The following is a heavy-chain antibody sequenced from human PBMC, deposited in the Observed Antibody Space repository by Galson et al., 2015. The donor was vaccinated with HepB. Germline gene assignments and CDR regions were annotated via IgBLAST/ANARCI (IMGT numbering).Heavy chain of an antibody. D-gene: IGHD6-13*01. V-gene: IGHV3-64*02. Sequence: SLRLSCAASGFPFSNYPMLWVRQAPGKGPEYVSAITSNGGGTYYADSVQGRFTISRDDSKNTLYLQMDSLRAEDMAVYYCARSLVTSSWTYHYYYYMDVWGKGTTVTVSS. CDR2: ITSNGGGT. CDR1: GFPFSNYP. CDR3: ARSLVTSSWTYHYYYYMDV. J-gene: IGHJ6*03.